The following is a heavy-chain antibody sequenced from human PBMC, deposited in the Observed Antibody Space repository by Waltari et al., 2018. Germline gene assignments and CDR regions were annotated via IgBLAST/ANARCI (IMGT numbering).Heavy chain of an antibody. CDR1: GGSFSGYY. CDR2: INHSGST. D-gene: IGHD2-15*01. CDR3: ARGLGIHYCSGGSCYDPP. J-gene: IGHJ5*02. V-gene: IGHV4-34*01. Sequence: QVQLQQWGAGLLKPSETLSLTCAVYGGSFSGYYWSWIRQPPGQGLEWIGEINHSGSTNYNPSLKSRVTISVDTSKNQFSLKLSSVTAADTAVYYCARGLGIHYCSGGSCYDPPWGQGTLVTVSS.